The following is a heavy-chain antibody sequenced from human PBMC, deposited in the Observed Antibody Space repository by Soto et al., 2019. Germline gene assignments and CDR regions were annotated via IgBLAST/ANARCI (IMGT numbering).Heavy chain of an antibody. CDR2: INIYGGGT. CDR3: ARALYYYDNSGLAL. CDR1: GYTFTSYG. Sequence: QVHLEQSGPEVKKPGASVKVSCKASGYTFTSYGISWVRLAPGQGLEWMGWINIYGGGTNYAQKHQDRVTMXXXPXXNTVYLEMRSLTSDDTAIYYCARALYYYDNSGLALWGQGTLVTVSS. D-gene: IGHD3-22*01. V-gene: IGHV1-18*01. J-gene: IGHJ4*02.